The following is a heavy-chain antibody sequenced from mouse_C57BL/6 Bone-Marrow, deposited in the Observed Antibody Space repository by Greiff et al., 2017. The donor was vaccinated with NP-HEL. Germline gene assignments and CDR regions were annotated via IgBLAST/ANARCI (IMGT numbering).Heavy chain of an antibody. D-gene: IGHD1-1*01. Sequence: EVQRVESGGGLVQPKGSLKLSCAASGFTFNTYAMHWVRQAPGKGLEWVARIRSKSSNYATYYADSVKDRFTISRDDSQSMLYLQMNNLKTEDTAMYYCVREPPHYYGSSYGYFDVWGTGTTVTVSS. CDR3: VREPPHYYGSSYGYFDV. J-gene: IGHJ1*03. CDR2: IRSKSSNYAT. CDR1: GFTFNTYA. V-gene: IGHV10-3*01.